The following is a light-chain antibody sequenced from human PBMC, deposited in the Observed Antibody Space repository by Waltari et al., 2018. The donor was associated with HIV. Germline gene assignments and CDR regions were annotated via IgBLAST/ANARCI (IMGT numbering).Light chain of an antibody. Sequence: SYVLTQPPSVSVAPGQTARITCGGNNIGSNCVHWYQQRPGQAPVLVIYEDSDRPSGIPERFSGSNSGNTATLTISRVEAGDEADYYCQVWDTSSDHPGVVFGGGTKLTVL. CDR2: EDS. CDR3: QVWDTSSDHPGVV. J-gene: IGLJ2*01. V-gene: IGLV3-21*02. CDR1: NIGSNC.